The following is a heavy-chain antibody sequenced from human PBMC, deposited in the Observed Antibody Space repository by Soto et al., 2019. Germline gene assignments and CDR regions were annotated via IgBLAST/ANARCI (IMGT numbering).Heavy chain of an antibody. D-gene: IGHD2-21*02. CDR3: ARGMGAAWVTPLSH. CDR2: LYTADST. V-gene: IGHV3-53*01. Sequence: EVQLVESGGGLIQPGGSLRLSCLGSGFNVDNVYMSWVRQAPGKGLEWVSVLYTADSTSYADSVKGRFSMSRDSSKKTVYLQMDSLRAEDTAVYYCARGMGAAWVTPLSHWGQGTLVVVSS. J-gene: IGHJ4*02. CDR1: GFNVDNVY.